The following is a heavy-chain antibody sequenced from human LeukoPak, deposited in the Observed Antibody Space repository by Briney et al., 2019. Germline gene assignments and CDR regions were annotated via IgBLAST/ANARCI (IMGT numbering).Heavy chain of an antibody. V-gene: IGHV4-34*01. D-gene: IGHD3-22*01. CDR3: ARAHKYHYYDSSGAFDV. Sequence: SETLSLTCAVYGGSFSGYYWSWIRQPPGKGLEWIGEINHSGSTNYNPSLKSRVTISVDTSKNQFFLKLSSVTAADTAVYYCARAHKYHYYDSSGAFDVWGQGTVVTVSS. CDR2: INHSGST. CDR1: GGSFSGYY. J-gene: IGHJ3*01.